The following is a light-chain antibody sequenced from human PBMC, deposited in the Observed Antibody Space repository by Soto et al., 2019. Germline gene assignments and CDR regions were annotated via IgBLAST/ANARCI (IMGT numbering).Light chain of an antibody. CDR2: GAS. CDR1: QSVSSSY. CDR3: QQGRT. Sequence: EIVLTQSPGTLSLSPGERATLSCRASQSVSSSYLAWYQQKLGQAPRLLIYGASSRATGIPDRFSGSGSGTDFTLTISRLEPEDFAVYYCQQGRTFGQGTKVEIK. J-gene: IGKJ1*01. V-gene: IGKV3-20*01.